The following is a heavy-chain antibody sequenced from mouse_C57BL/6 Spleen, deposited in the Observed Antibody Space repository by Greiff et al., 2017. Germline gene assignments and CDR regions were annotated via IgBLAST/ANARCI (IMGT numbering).Heavy chain of an antibody. CDR3: ARRVVVALDWYFDV. Sequence: VQLQQSGPELVKPGASVKISCTASGYSFTGYYMNWVKQSPEKSLEWIGEINPSTGGTTYNPKFKAKATLTVDKSSSTAYMQLKSLTSEDSAVYYGARRVVVALDWYFDVWGTGTTVTVSS. CDR1: GYSFTGYY. J-gene: IGHJ1*03. CDR2: INPSTGGT. V-gene: IGHV1-42*01. D-gene: IGHD1-1*01.